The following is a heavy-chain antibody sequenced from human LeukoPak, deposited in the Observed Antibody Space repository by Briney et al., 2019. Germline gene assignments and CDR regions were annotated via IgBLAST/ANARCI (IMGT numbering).Heavy chain of an antibody. CDR3: ARTAIKGPYYYMDV. Sequence: SAVKVSCKASGCTFSSYAMSWVRQAPAHRLEWIGRIIPIFGTANYVQKFQGRVTITADKSASTAYMELTSLRAEDTAVYYCARTAIKGPYYYMDVWGKGTTVSVPS. CDR2: IIPIFGTA. CDR1: GCTFSSYA. J-gene: IGHJ6*03. V-gene: IGHV1-69*06.